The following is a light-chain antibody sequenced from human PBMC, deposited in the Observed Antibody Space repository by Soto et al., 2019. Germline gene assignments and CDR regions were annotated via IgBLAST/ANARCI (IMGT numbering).Light chain of an antibody. Sequence: DIQMTQSPSSLSASVGDRVTITCQASQDINTYLNWYQRKPGKAPNLLIYDASKLETGVPSRFSGGGSGTDFTFTVSSLQPEDIATYFCQHYDNLLLTFGGGTKVEL. CDR3: QHYDNLLLT. V-gene: IGKV1-33*01. CDR2: DAS. J-gene: IGKJ4*01. CDR1: QDINTY.